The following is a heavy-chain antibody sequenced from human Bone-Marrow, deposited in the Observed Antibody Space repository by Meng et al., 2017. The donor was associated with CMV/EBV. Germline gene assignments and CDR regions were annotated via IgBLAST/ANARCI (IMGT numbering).Heavy chain of an antibody. CDR1: GFTFSGYD. J-gene: IGHJ4*02. CDR3: VITSNTGYLSEH. Sequence: GGSLKISCAASGFTFSGYDMHWVRQAPGKGLEWVAVIYSDGSNKYYADSVKGRFTISRDNSKNTLYLRMSSLKTEDTAVYYCVITSNTGYLSEHWGQGTLVTVSS. V-gene: IGHV3-33*03. D-gene: IGHD3-9*01. CDR2: IYSDGSNK.